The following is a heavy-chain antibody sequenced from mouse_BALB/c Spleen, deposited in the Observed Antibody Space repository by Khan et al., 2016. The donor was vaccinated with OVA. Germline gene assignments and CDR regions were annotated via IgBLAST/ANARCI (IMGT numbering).Heavy chain of an antibody. CDR2: ISYDGTN. Sequence: EVQLQESGPGLVKPSQSLSLTCSVTGYSITSDYFWNWIRQFPGNKLEWMGYISYDGTNNYKPSLKNRISITRDTSKNQFFLKLNSVTTEDTATCYSARGYASGCIWFSYWGQSALVTVSA. V-gene: IGHV3-6*02. J-gene: IGHJ3*01. CDR3: ARGYASGCIWFSY. CDR1: GYSITSDYF. D-gene: IGHD2-10*02.